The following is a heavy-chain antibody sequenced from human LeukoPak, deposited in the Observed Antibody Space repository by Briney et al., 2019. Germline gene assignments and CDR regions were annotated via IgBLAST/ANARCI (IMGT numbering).Heavy chain of an antibody. CDR2: IWSDGSNK. D-gene: IGHD6-13*01. CDR1: GFTFSSYG. Sequence: GGSLRLSCAASGFTFSSYGMHWVRQAPGKGLEWVAVIWSDGSNKNYAESVKDRFTISRDNSKNMMYLQMNSLRAEDTAVYYCANRGQKLHYFDYWGQGTLVTVSS. CDR3: ANRGQKLHYFDY. J-gene: IGHJ4*02. V-gene: IGHV3-33*06.